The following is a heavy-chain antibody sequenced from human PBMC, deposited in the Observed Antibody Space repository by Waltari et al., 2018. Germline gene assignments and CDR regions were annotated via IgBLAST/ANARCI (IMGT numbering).Heavy chain of an antibody. J-gene: IGHJ6*02. V-gene: IGHV3-66*01. D-gene: IGHD6-13*01. CDR1: GLTISRNY. CDR3: VRDIPRDDSSCDV. Sequence: EEQLVESGGGSVQPGGSLKLACAASGLTISRNYMNWVRQAPGKGLEWVAVMYVGGATQYADSVKDRFIISRDNSKNTLYLQMHSLKVDDTAVYYCVRDIPRDDSSCDVWGQGTTVIVSS. CDR2: MYVGGAT.